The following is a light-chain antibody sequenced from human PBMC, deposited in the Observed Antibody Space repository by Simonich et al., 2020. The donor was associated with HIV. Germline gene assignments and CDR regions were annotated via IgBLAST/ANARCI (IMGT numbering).Light chain of an antibody. J-gene: IGKJ2*01. CDR3: QQYNNWPRT. Sequence: EIVLTQSPATLSLSPGERATLSCRARKSFSNYLAWYQQKPGQAPRLLIYDASTRATGIPARFSGSGSGTEFTLTISSMQSEDFAVYYCQQYNNWPRTFGQGTKLEIK. V-gene: IGKV3-15*01. CDR1: KSFSNY. CDR2: DAS.